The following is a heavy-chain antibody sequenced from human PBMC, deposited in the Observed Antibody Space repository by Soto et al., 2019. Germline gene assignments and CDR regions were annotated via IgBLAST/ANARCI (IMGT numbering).Heavy chain of an antibody. D-gene: IGHD3-16*01. Sequence: QVQLVQSGAEVKKPGSSVKVSCSASGVTFSSYAFTWVRQAPGQGLEWMGNIIPVFRTSNSAQRFQGRLTISADESSNTVYMELSSLRPADTAVYFCAKDGSWDGGGGESWGQGTLVIVSS. CDR1: GVTFSSYA. CDR2: IIPVFRTS. V-gene: IGHV1-69*18. J-gene: IGHJ4*02. CDR3: AKDGSWDGGGGES.